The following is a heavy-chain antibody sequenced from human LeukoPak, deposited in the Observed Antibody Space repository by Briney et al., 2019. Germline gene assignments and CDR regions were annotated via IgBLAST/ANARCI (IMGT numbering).Heavy chain of an antibody. CDR2: ISAYNGNT. J-gene: IGHJ4*02. D-gene: IGHD1-26*01. Sequence: ASVKVSCKASGGTFSSYAISWVRQAPGQGLEWMGWISAYNGNTNYAQKLQGRVTMTTDTSTSTAYMELRSLRSDDTAVYYCARDSGSFLPADYWGQGTLVTVSS. CDR3: ARDSGSFLPADY. CDR1: GGTFSSYA. V-gene: IGHV1-18*01.